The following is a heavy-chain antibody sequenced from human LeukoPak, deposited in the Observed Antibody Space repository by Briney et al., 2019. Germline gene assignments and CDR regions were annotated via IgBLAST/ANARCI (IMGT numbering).Heavy chain of an antibody. Sequence: GGSLRLSCAASGFTFSSYAMHWVRQGPGKGLEWVAYIAHHGSNKYYADSVKGRFTISRDNSKRTLYPQMNNLRAGDTAVYYCAKDGSWSCTDWGQGALVTVSS. J-gene: IGHJ4*02. V-gene: IGHV3-30*02. CDR1: GFTFSSYA. CDR2: IAHHGSNK. D-gene: IGHD2-8*02. CDR3: AKDGSWSCTD.